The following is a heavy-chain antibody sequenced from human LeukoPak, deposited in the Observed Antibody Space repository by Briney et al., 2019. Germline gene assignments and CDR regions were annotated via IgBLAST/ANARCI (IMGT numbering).Heavy chain of an antibody. Sequence: ASVKVSCKVSGCTLTELSMHWVRQAPGKGLEWMGGFDPEDGETIYAQKFQGRVTMTRDTSTSTVYMELSSLRSEDTAVYYCARDRRRGHYFDYWGQGTLVTVSS. CDR1: GCTLTELS. CDR3: ARDRRRGHYFDY. CDR2: FDPEDGET. D-gene: IGHD3-10*01. J-gene: IGHJ4*02. V-gene: IGHV1-24*01.